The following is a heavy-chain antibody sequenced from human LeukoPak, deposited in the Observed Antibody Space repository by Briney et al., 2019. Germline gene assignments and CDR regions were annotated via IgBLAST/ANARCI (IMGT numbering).Heavy chain of an antibody. CDR2: ISWNSGSI. CDR3: ARLRFPDY. CDR1: GFTFDDYA. D-gene: IGHD3-16*01. J-gene: IGHJ4*02. V-gene: IGHV3-9*01. Sequence: PGRSLRLSCAASGFTFDDYAMHWVRQAPGKGLEWVSGISWNSGSIGYADSVKGRFTISRDNAKNSLHLQMNSLRAEDTALYYCARLRFPDYWGQGTLVTISS.